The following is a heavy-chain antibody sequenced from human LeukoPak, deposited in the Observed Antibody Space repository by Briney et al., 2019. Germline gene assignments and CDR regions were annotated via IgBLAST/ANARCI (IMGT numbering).Heavy chain of an antibody. CDR3: GSSVAVAAADTTNYYYYYMDV. V-gene: IGHV1-18*01. J-gene: IGHJ6*03. CDR2: ISAYNGNT. CDR1: GYTFTSYG. Sequence: ASVKVSCKASGYTFTSYGISWVRQAPGQGLEWMGWISAYNGNTNYAQKLQGRVTMTTDTSTSTAYMELRSLRSDDTAVYYCGSSVAVAAADTTNYYYYYMDVWGKGTTVTVSS. D-gene: IGHD6-13*01.